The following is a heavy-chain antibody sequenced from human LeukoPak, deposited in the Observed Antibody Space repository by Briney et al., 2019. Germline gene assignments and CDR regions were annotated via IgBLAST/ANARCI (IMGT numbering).Heavy chain of an antibody. CDR3: ARDREQWRGRRWFDS. D-gene: IGHD6-19*01. J-gene: IGHJ5*01. CDR1: GFNLSDYY. Sequence: GGSLRLSCAASGFNLSDYYMTWIRQAPGKGLEWVSYISRSDSTIYYADSVKGRFTISRDNAKNSLYLQMNSLRAEDTAVYYCARDREQWRGRRWFDSGGQGTLVTVSS. V-gene: IGHV3-11*01. CDR2: ISRSDSTI.